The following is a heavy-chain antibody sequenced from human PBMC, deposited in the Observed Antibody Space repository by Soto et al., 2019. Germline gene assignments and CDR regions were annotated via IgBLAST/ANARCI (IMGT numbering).Heavy chain of an antibody. CDR3: ARLQAAVPHY. D-gene: IGHD6-13*01. Sequence: QVQLQESGPGLVMPSETLSLTCTVSGDSISGSPYFWGWIRQPPGKRLEWIGSIFYDGYTVYTPSLTSRVTISGDTSKNQFSLKLTSVAAADTAIYFCARLQAAVPHYWGQGILVTVSS. V-gene: IGHV4-39*01. J-gene: IGHJ4*02. CDR1: GDSISGSPYF. CDR2: IFYDGYT.